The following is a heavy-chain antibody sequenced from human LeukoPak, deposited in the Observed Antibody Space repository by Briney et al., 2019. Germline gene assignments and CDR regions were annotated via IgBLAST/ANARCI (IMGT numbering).Heavy chain of an antibody. D-gene: IGHD3/OR15-3a*01. CDR2: IKSKTDGGTT. V-gene: IGHV3-15*01. CDR3: TTDGLFYYYGVDV. CDR1: GFIFSNAY. Sequence: GGSLRLSCAASGFIFSNAYVSWVRQAPGKGLEWVGHIKSKTDGGTTDYAAPVKGRFTISRDDSKNTLYLQMNSLKTEDTALYYCTTDGLFYYYGVDVWGQGTTVTVSS. J-gene: IGHJ6*02.